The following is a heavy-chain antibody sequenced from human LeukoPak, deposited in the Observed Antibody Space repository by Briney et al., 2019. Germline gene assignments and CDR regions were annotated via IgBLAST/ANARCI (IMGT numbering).Heavy chain of an antibody. CDR1: GFTFSTYA. CDR2: ISGGGDNT. D-gene: IGHD3-3*01. V-gene: IGHV3-23*01. J-gene: IGHJ4*02. Sequence: PGGSLRLSCAASGFTFSTYAMSWVRQAPGKGLEWVSGISGGGDNTHYADSVKGRFTISRDNSKNTLYLQMNSLRAEDTAVYYCAKVSSYYDFWSGSHFDYWGQGTLVTVSS. CDR3: AKVSSYYDFWSGSHFDY.